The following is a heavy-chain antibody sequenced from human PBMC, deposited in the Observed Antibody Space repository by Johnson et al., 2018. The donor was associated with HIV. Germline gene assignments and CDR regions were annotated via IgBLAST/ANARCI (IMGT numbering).Heavy chain of an antibody. D-gene: IGHD2-8*01. Sequence: QVQLVESGGGVVQPGRSLRLSCAASGFTFSSYAMHWVRQAPGKGLEWVAIIYYDGTNKYYADSVKGRFTISRDNSKNTLYLQMNSLRAEDTAVYYCAKNGARGDAFDIWGQGTMVTVSS. CDR3: AKNGARGDAFDI. CDR2: IYYDGTNK. J-gene: IGHJ3*02. CDR1: GFTFSSYA. V-gene: IGHV3-30*18.